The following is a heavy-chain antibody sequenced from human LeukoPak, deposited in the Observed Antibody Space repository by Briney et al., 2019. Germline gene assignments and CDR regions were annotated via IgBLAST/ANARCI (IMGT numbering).Heavy chain of an antibody. D-gene: IGHD3-3*01. CDR2: ISAYNGNT. CDR1: GYXFTSYG. V-gene: IGHV1-18*01. J-gene: IGHJ3*02. Sequence: ASVKVSCKASGYXFTSYGISWVRQAPGQGLEWMGWISAYNGNTNYAQKLQGRVTMTTDTSTSTAYMELRSLRSDDTAVYYCARDHDFWSGYYTGVGDAFDIWGQGTMVTVSS. CDR3: ARDHDFWSGYYTGVGDAFDI.